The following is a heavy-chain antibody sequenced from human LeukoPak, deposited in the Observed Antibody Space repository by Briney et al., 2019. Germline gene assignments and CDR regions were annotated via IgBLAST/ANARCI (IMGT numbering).Heavy chain of an antibody. CDR1: GGSLSGYY. D-gene: IGHD3-22*01. V-gene: IGHV4-34*01. Sequence: KPSETLSLTCAVYGGSLSGYYWGWVRQPPGKGLEWVGEFNHSGTTNYHASLKSRVTVSVDTAKNPFALNLSSVAAADTAVYYCARGFGYSDSSGSQPHWYFDLWGRSTLVTVSS. J-gene: IGHJ2*01. CDR2: FNHSGTT. CDR3: ARGFGYSDSSGSQPHWYFDL.